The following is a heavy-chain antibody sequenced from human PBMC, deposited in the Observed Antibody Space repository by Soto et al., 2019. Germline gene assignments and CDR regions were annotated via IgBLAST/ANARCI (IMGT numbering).Heavy chain of an antibody. J-gene: IGHJ4*02. V-gene: IGHV3-30-3*01. CDR3: ARDLGDIAGQLGY. CDR1: GFTFSRFA. Sequence: GGSLRLSCAASGFTFSRFAMHWVRQAPGKGLEWVSGISFHGNTKHYADSVKGRFTISRDNSRNTLYLQMNALRVEDTALYYCARDLGDIAGQLGYWGQGTQVTVSA. CDR2: ISFHGNTK. D-gene: IGHD5-12*01.